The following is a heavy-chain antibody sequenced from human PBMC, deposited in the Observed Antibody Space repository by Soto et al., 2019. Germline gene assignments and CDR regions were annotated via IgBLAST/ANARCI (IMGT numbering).Heavy chain of an antibody. Sequence: LSLTCTVSGYSISSGYYWGWIRQPPGKGLEWIGSVYHSGSTYYTPSLKSRVTISVDTSKNQFSLKLRSVTAADTAVYYCKRDHMGGVGNTKGEALDDYWGQGTLVTVSS. CDR1: GYSISSGYY. J-gene: IGHJ4*02. D-gene: IGHD1-26*01. CDR3: KRDHMGGVGNTKGEALDDY. CDR2: VYHSGST. V-gene: IGHV4-38-2*02.